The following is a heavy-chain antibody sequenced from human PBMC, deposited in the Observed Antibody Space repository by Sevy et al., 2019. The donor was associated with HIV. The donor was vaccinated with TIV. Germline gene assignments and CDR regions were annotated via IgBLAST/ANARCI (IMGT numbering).Heavy chain of an antibody. J-gene: IGHJ6*02. Sequence: GSLRLSCAASTFTFNDYWMNWVRQAPGKGLEWVANINQHGSEKYFVDSVKGRFTISRDNAKNSLYLQMNSLRAEDTAVYYFAGWGGGLDVWGQGTTVTVSS. D-gene: IGHD3-16*01. CDR2: INQHGSEK. CDR1: TFTFNDYW. CDR3: AGWGGGLDV. V-gene: IGHV3-7*01.